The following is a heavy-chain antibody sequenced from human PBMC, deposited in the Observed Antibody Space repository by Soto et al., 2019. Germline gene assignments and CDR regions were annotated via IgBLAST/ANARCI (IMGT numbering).Heavy chain of an antibody. V-gene: IGHV1-69*13. Sequence: ASVKVSCKASGGTFSSYAMSWVRQAPGQGLEWVGGIIPIFGTANYAQKFQGRVTITADESTSTAYMELSSLRSEDTAVYYCARGKAGAWGFDPWGQGPLVTV. CDR3: ARGKAGAWGFDP. CDR2: IIPIFGTA. D-gene: IGHD7-27*01. CDR1: GGTFSSYA. J-gene: IGHJ5*02.